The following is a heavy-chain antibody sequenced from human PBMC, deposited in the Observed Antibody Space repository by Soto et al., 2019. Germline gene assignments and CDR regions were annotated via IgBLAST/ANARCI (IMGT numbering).Heavy chain of an antibody. Sequence: GSLRLSCAASGFTFSAYYMSWIRQAPGKGLEWVAYISSSSDYTNYADSVEGRFTISRDNAKNSLFLQMSSLRAEDTAVYYCVLYCSSTSCYTGSGMDVWGQGTTVTVSS. D-gene: IGHD2-2*02. V-gene: IGHV3-11*06. J-gene: IGHJ6*02. CDR1: GFTFSAYY. CDR2: ISSSSDYT. CDR3: VLYCSSTSCYTGSGMDV.